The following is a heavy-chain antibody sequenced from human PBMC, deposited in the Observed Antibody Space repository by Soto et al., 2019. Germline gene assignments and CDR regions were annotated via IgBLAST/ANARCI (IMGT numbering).Heavy chain of an antibody. CDR1: GFTFSSYG. CDR3: EKDIAEDTTYCFDY. D-gene: IGHD1-26*01. V-gene: IGHV3-23*04. J-gene: IGHJ4*02. CDR2: ISGSGGST. Sequence: EVQLVESGGGLVQPGGSLRLSCAASGFTFSSYGMNWVRQAPGKGLEWVSAISGSGGSTYYADSVKGRFTISRDNYKNTQHLLINSLRAEDTAEYYCEKDIAEDTTYCFDYWGQGTLVTVSS.